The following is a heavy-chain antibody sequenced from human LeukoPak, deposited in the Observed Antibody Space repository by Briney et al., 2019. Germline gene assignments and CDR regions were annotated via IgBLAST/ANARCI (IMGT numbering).Heavy chain of an antibody. V-gene: IGHV3-30*04. J-gene: IGHJ4*02. CDR2: ASYDGRNK. Sequence: AGSLTLSCAASGFALSMYTFHWLRQAPGKGLECVAGASYDGRNKYYADSVKGRFTISRDNSKNTLYLQMNSLRAEDTAVYYCARDPIENYDYGGNSGFLFDYWGQGTLVTVSS. D-gene: IGHD4-23*01. CDR3: ARDPIENYDYGGNSGFLFDY. CDR1: GFALSMYT.